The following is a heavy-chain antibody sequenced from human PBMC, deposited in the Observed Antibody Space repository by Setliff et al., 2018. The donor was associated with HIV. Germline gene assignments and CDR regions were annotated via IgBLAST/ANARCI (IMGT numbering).Heavy chain of an antibody. CDR1: VGSISSHY. Sequence: SETLSLTCTVSVGSISSHYWSWIRQPPGKGLEWIGRIYISGSTNYNPSLKSRVTISLDTSRNQFSLKLNSVTAADTAVYYCAREDYYDSSGDAFDIWGQGTKVTVSS. J-gene: IGHJ3*02. D-gene: IGHD3-22*01. V-gene: IGHV4-4*08. CDR3: AREDYYDSSGDAFDI. CDR2: IYISGST.